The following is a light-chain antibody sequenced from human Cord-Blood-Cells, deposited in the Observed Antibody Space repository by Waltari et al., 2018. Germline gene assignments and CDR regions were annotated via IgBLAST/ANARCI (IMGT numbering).Light chain of an antibody. V-gene: IGLV1-47*01. CDR2: RNN. Sequence: QSVLTQPPSASGTPGQRVTISCSGSSSNIGSNYVYWYQQLPGTAPKLLISRNNQRPSGVHDRFSGSKSGTSASLAISGLRSEDEADYYWAAWDDSLSGWVFGGGTKLTVL. CDR3: AAWDDSLSGWV. J-gene: IGLJ3*02. CDR1: SSNIGSNY.